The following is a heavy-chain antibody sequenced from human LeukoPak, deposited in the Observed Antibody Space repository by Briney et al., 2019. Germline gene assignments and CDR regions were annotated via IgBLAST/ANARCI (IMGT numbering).Heavy chain of an antibody. Sequence: GGSLRLSCAASGFTVSSNYMSWVRQAPGKGLEWVSVIYSGGSTYYADSVKGRFTISRDNSKNTLYLQMNSLRAEDTAVYYCARLQDDYVWGSYRQHFLYYFDYWGQGTLVTVSS. CDR1: GFTVSSNY. CDR2: IYSGGST. J-gene: IGHJ4*02. CDR3: ARLQDDYVWGSYRQHFLYYFDY. D-gene: IGHD3-16*02. V-gene: IGHV3-66*01.